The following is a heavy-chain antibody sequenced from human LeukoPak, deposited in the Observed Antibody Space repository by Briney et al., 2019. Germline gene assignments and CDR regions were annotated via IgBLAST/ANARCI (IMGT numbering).Heavy chain of an antibody. Sequence: ASVKVSCKASGYIFTSYGISWVRQAPGQGLEWMGWISAYNGNTNYAQKLQGRVTMTTDTSTSTAYMELRSLRSDDTAVYYCARDRVPLYGSGSYYVYWGQGTLVTVSS. CDR3: ARDRVPLYGSGSYYVY. D-gene: IGHD3-10*01. V-gene: IGHV1-18*04. CDR2: ISAYNGNT. J-gene: IGHJ4*02. CDR1: GYIFTSYG.